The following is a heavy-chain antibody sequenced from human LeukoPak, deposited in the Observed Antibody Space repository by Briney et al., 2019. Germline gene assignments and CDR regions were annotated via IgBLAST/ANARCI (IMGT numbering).Heavy chain of an antibody. D-gene: IGHD6-13*01. CDR3: ARGLYSSREFGY. CDR2: MNPNSGDT. CDR1: GYTFTSYD. J-gene: IGHJ4*02. Sequence: ASVEVSCKASGYTFTSYDINWVRQATGQGLEWMGWMNPNSGDTGYAQKFQGRVTITRNTSITTAYMELSSLRSEDTAVYYCARGLYSSREFGYWGQGTLVTVSS. V-gene: IGHV1-8*03.